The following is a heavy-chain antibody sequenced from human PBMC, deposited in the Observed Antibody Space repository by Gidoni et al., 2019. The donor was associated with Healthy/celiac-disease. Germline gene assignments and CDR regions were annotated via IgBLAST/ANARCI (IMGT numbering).Heavy chain of an antibody. CDR2: ISYDGSNK. V-gene: IGHV3-30-3*01. Sequence: QVQLVESGGGLVQPWTSLRLSCAASGFTFISYAMHWVRQAPGKGLEWVAVISYDGSNKYYADSVKGRFTISRDNYKNTLYLQMNSLRAEDTAVYYCARDPDLWGSGWYGDAFDIWGQGTMVTVSS. J-gene: IGHJ3*02. D-gene: IGHD6-19*01. CDR1: GFTFISYA. CDR3: ARDPDLWGSGWYGDAFDI.